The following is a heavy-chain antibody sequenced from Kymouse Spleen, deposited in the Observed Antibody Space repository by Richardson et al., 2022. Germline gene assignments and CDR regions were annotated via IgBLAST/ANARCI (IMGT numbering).Heavy chain of an antibody. CDR1: GFTFSSYG. J-gene: IGHJ4*02. CDR2: IWYDGSNK. Sequence: QVQLVESGGGVVQPGRSLRLSCAASGFTFSSYGMHWVRQAPGKGLEWVAVIWYDGSNKYYADSVKGRFTISRDNSKNTLYLQMNSLRAEDTAVYYCARGNFPYYDILTGYQGYFDYWGQGTLVTVSS. V-gene: IGHV3-33*01. D-gene: IGHD3-9*01. CDR3: ARGNFPYYDILTGYQGYFDY.